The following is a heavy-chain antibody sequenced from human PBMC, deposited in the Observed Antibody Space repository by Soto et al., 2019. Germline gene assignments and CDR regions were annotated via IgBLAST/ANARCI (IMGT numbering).Heavy chain of an antibody. D-gene: IGHD2-21*02. CDR2: INTANGNT. CDR3: ARDRKPYCAGDCYSYYFDY. V-gene: IGHV1-18*01. CDR1: GYTFTTYG. Sequence: QVQLVQSGAEVKKPGASVKVSCNASGYTFTTYGISWVRQAPGQGLEWMGWINTANGNTNFAQNFQGRVTMTTDTSTTTAYMELRSLRSDDTAVYYCARDRKPYCAGDCYSYYFDYWGQGSLVTVSS. J-gene: IGHJ4*02.